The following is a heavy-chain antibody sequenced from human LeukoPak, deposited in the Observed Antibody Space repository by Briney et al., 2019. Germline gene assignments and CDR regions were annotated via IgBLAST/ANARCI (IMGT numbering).Heavy chain of an antibody. D-gene: IGHD3-9*01. J-gene: IGHJ5*02. V-gene: IGHV1-8*03. CDR2: MNPNSGNT. Sequence: ASVKVSCKASGYTFTSYDINWVRQATGQGLEWMGWMNPNSGNTGYAQKFQGRVTITRNTSISTAYMELSSLRSDDTAVYYCARSLSRYFDWLLSRWFDPWGQGTLVTVSS. CDR3: ARSLSRYFDWLLSRWFDP. CDR1: GYTFTSYD.